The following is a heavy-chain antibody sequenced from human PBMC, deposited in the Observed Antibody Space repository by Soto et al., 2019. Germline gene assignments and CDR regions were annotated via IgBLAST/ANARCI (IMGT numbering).Heavy chain of an antibody. CDR1: GFPFISYG. D-gene: IGHD3-10*01. V-gene: IGHV3-33*01. Sequence: QVQLVESGGGVVQPGRSLRLSCAGLGFPFISYGLNWSAQVPGRGREGVALIWNDGSNKNYANPVKGRFTISRDDSKNTLYLQMNSLRAEDTAVYYCARDAYLGSGSYAYWGQGTLVTVSS. CDR2: IWNDGSNK. J-gene: IGHJ4*02. CDR3: ARDAYLGSGSYAY.